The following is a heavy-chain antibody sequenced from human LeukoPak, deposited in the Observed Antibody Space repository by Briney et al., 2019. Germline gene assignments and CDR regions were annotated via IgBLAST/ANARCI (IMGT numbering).Heavy chain of an antibody. Sequence: SGPTLVNPTQTLTLTCTFSGFPLRTGGVGVGGILHPPEKPREWLPLIYWDDDKRYSPSLKSRLTITKDTSKNQVVLTMTNMDPVDTATYYCAHLGIAAAGTTWFDPWGQGTLVTVSS. D-gene: IGHD6-13*01. CDR1: GFPLRTGGVG. J-gene: IGHJ5*02. CDR3: AHLGIAAAGTTWFDP. V-gene: IGHV2-5*02. CDR2: IYWDDDK.